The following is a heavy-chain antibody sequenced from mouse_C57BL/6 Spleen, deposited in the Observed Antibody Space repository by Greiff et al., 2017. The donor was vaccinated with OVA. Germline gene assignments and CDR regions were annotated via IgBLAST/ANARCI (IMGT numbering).Heavy chain of an antibody. D-gene: IGHD1-1*01. Sequence: QVQLQQSGPELVKPGASVKISCKASGYAFSSSWMNWVKQRPGKGLEWIGRIYPGDGDTTYNGKFKGKATLTADKSSSTAYMQLSSLRSEDSAVYFCASTVVAPEGFDYWGQGTTLTVSS. CDR2: IYPGDGDT. CDR1: GYAFSSSW. V-gene: IGHV1-82*01. J-gene: IGHJ2*01. CDR3: ASTVVAPEGFDY.